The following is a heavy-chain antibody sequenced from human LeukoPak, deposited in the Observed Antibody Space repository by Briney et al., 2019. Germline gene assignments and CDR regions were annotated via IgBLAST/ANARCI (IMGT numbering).Heavy chain of an antibody. CDR1: GFTFSSYG. Sequence: GRSLRLSCAASGFTFSSYGMHWVRQAPGKGLEWVAVISYDGSNKYYADSVKGRFTISRDNSKNTLYLQMNSLRADDTAVYYCEAAGKGDYWGQGTLVTVSS. V-gene: IGHV3-30*03. CDR2: ISYDGSNK. J-gene: IGHJ4*02. D-gene: IGHD6-13*01. CDR3: EAAGKGDY.